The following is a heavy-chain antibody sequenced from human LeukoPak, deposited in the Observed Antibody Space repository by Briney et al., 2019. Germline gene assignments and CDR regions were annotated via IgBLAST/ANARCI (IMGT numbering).Heavy chain of an antibody. CDR3: ARDQGTVVVTAVFDY. CDR1: GGSFSSSSYY. V-gene: IGHV4-39*07. Sequence: SETLSLTCTVSGGSFSSSSYYWGWIRQPPGKGLEWIGSIYYSGSTYYNPSLKSRVTISVDTSKNQFSLKLSSVTAADTAVYYCARDQGTVVVTAVFDYWGQGTLVTVSS. J-gene: IGHJ4*02. D-gene: IGHD2-21*02. CDR2: IYYSGST.